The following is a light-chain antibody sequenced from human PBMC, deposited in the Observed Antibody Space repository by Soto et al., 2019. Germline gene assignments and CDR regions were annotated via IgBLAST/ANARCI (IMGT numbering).Light chain of an antibody. CDR3: TSWTTSTTMI. CDR1: SSDIGAYNF. Sequence: QSALTQPASVSGSPGQSITISCTGTSSDIGAYNFVSWYQQHPGKAPKLMLYDVNIRPSGVSNRFSGSKSGNTASLTISGLQAEDDADYYCTSWTTSTTMIFGGGTKRTFL. CDR2: DVN. V-gene: IGLV2-14*03. J-gene: IGLJ2*01.